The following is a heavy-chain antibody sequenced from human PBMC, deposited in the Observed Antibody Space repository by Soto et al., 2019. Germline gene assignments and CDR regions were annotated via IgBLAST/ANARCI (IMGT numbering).Heavy chain of an antibody. CDR2: IIPIFGTA. D-gene: IGHD6-13*01. V-gene: IGHV1-69*12. Sequence: QVQLVQSGAEVKKPGSSVKVSCKASGGTFSSYAISWVRQAPGQGLEWMGGIIPIFGTANYAQKFQGRVTITADESTSTAYMELSSLRSEDTAVYYCARVGCERCLAAAGTKLLGMDVWGQGTTVTVSS. J-gene: IGHJ6*02. CDR3: ARVGCERCLAAAGTKLLGMDV. CDR1: GGTFSSYA.